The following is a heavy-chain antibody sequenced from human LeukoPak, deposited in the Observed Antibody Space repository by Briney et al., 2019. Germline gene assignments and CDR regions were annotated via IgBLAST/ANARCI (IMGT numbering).Heavy chain of an antibody. CDR3: VRRVRYFGQNDY. CDR2: IYYTGST. V-gene: IGHV4-59*08. Sequence: SETLSLTCTVSGASMSDYYWSRIRQPPGKGLEWIGYIYYTGSTNYNPSLKSRVTMSVDTSKNQISLKLSSVTAADSAVYYCVRRVRYFGQNDYWGQGTQVTVSS. J-gene: IGHJ4*02. CDR1: GASMSDYY. D-gene: IGHD3-9*01.